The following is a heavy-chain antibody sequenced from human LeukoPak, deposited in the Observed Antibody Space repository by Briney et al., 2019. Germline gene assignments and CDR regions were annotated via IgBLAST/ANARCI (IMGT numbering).Heavy chain of an antibody. CDR3: ARRRDYFDY. CDR2: ISSSGSNI. CDR1: GFTLSDCY. V-gene: IGHV3-11*01. J-gene: IGHJ4*02. Sequence: GGSLRLSCAASGFTLSDCYMSWIRQAPGKGLEWISYISSSGSNIYYADSVKGRFTMSRDNAKGSLYLQMNSLRAEDTAIYYCARRRDYFDYWGQGTLVTVSS.